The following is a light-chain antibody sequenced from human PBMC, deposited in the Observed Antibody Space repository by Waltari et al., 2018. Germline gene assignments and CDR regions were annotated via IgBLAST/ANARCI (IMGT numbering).Light chain of an antibody. CDR1: VGSIASAY. V-gene: IGLV6-57*03. J-gene: IGLJ2*01. Sequence: NFMLTQPHSVSGSPGMTITISCTRSVGSIASAYVQRYQQRPGRAPITLIYEDSVRLSGVPDRFSASIDSSSNSASLTISGLRSDDEADYFCQSYDKPTVIFGGGTRVTV. CDR3: QSYDKPTVI. CDR2: EDS.